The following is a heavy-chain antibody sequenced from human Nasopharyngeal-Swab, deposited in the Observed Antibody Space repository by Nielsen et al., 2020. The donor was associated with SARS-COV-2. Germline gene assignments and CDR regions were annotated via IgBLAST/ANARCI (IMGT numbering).Heavy chain of an antibody. CDR2: IYYSGST. D-gene: IGHD2-21*01. CDR3: AGLHIVAVKAFDI. J-gene: IGHJ3*02. Sequence: WIRQPPGKGLEWIGYIYYSGSTYYNPSLKSRVTISVDTSKNQFSLKLSSVTAADTAVYYCAGLHIVAVKAFDIWGQGTMVTVSS. V-gene: IGHV4-30-4*01.